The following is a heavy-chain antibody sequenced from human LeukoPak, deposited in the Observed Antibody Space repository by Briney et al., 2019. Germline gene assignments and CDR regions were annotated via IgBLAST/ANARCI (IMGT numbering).Heavy chain of an antibody. D-gene: IGHD2/OR15-2a*01. J-gene: IGHJ6*02. Sequence: GGSLRLSCVASGFTFSNYWMHWVRQVPGKGPEWVSLISADGIRTTYADSVKGRFIISRDNAKNTLYLQMSSLRAEDTAVYYCTRGISYTMNIWGQGTTVTVSS. CDR3: TRGISYTMNI. CDR2: ISADGIRT. V-gene: IGHV3-74*01. CDR1: GFTFSNYW.